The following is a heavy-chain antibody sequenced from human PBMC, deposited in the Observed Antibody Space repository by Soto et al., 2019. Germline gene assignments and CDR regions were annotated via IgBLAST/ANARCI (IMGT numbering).Heavy chain of an antibody. D-gene: IGHD3-22*01. Sequence: SETLSLTCTVSGGSISSYYWSWIRQPPGKGLEWIGYIYYSGSTNYNPSLKSRVTISVDTSKNQFSLKLSSVTAADTAVYYCARGGYYDSSGYFGSYYFDYWGQGTLVTVSS. J-gene: IGHJ4*02. V-gene: IGHV4-59*01. CDR3: ARGGYYDSSGYFGSYYFDY. CDR2: IYYSGST. CDR1: GGSISSYY.